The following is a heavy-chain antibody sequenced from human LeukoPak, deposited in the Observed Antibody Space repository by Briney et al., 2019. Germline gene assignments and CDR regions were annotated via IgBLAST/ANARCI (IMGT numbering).Heavy chain of an antibody. V-gene: IGHV3-7*01. CDR1: GFTFSSYW. Sequence: GGSLRLSCAASGFTFSSYWMSWVRQAPGKGLEWVANIKKDGSEKYYVDSVKGRFTISRDNAKNSLYLQMNSLRAEDTAVYYCARDLTLNPRVSMVRGAAFDYWGQGTLVTVSS. J-gene: IGHJ4*02. CDR2: IKKDGSEK. CDR3: ARDLTLNPRVSMVRGAAFDY. D-gene: IGHD3-10*01.